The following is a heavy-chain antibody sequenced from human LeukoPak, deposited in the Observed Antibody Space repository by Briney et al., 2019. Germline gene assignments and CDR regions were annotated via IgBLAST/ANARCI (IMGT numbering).Heavy chain of an antibody. V-gene: IGHV1-18*01. J-gene: IGHJ5*02. Sequence: GASVTVSCKASGYTFTSYGISWVRQAPGQGLEWMGWISAYNGNTNYAQKLQGRVTMTTDTSTSTAYMELRGLRSDDTAVYYCARDKVTTVTSGDWFDPWGQGTLVTVSS. CDR2: ISAYNGNT. D-gene: IGHD4-17*01. CDR3: ARDKVTTVTSGDWFDP. CDR1: GYTFTSYG.